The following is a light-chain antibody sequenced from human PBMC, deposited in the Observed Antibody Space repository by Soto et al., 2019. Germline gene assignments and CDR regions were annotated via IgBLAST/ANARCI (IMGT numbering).Light chain of an antibody. Sequence: IVMTESPATLSVSPGDRATLSCRASESVSSNLAWYQQKPGQAPRLLIYGASTRATGIPARFSGSGSGTEFTLTISSLQSEDFAVYYCQQYNNWPPGFTFGPGTKVDIK. J-gene: IGKJ3*01. CDR1: ESVSSN. V-gene: IGKV3-15*01. CDR3: QQYNNWPPGFT. CDR2: GAS.